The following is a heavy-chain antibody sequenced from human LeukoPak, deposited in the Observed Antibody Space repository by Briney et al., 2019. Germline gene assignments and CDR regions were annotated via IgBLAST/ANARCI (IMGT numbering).Heavy chain of an antibody. CDR1: GFTFSSYE. J-gene: IGHJ3*02. CDR2: ISSSGSTI. V-gene: IGHV3-48*03. Sequence: GGSLRLSCAASGFTFSSYEMNWVRQAPGKGLEWVSYISSSGSTIYYADSVKGRFTISRDNAKNSLYLQMNSLRAEDTAVYYCARDGGSGSLDAFDIWGQGTMVTVSS. D-gene: IGHD1-26*01. CDR3: ARDGGSGSLDAFDI.